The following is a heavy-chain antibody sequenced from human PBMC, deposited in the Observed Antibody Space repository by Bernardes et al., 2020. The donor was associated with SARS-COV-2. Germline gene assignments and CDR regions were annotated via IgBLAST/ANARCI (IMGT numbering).Heavy chain of an antibody. J-gene: IGHJ4*02. CDR2: ITYDGHEE. Sequence: GRSLRLSCTASGFAFSRYGMLWARQAPGKGLAWVALITYDGHEENYFDSVKGRFTISRDNSRNTVYLQMFSLREEDTAVYYCAADSNDFSTGGWCRGTLVTVSS. CDR3: AADSNDFSTGG. D-gene: IGHD3-3*01. V-gene: IGHV3-30*03. CDR1: GFAFSRYG.